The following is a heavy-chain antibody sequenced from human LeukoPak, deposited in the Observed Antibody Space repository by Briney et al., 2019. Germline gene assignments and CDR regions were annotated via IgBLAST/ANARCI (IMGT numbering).Heavy chain of an antibody. D-gene: IGHD2-8*02. V-gene: IGHV4-59*01. CDR1: GDSITNYY. CDR3: ARGNSNYWSLDY. J-gene: IGHJ4*02. CDR2: IYYSGST. Sequence: PSETLSLTCTVSGDSITNYYWSWIRQPPGGGLEWIGDIYYSGSTNYNPSLKSRATISVDTSKNQFSLKLSSVTAADTAMYYCARGNSNYWSLDYWGQGTLVTVPS.